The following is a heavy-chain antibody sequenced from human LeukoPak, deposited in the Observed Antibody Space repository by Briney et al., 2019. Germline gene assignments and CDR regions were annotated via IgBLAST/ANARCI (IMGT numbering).Heavy chain of an antibody. V-gene: IGHV3-7*01. CDR2: IKQDGSEK. CDR1: GFTFSSYG. Sequence: GGSLRLSCAAAGFTFSSYGMHWVRQAPGKGLEWVANIKQDGSEKYYVDSVKGRFTISRDNAKNSLSLQMNSLRAEDTAVYYCARDSSDFWSYYFDYWGQGTLVTVSS. D-gene: IGHD3-3*01. CDR3: ARDSSDFWSYYFDY. J-gene: IGHJ4*02.